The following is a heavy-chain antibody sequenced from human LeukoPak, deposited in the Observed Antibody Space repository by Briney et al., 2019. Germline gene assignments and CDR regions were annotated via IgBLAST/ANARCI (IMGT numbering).Heavy chain of an antibody. D-gene: IGHD4-17*01. V-gene: IGHV4-4*07. CDR2: IYTSGST. CDR1: GGSISSYY. CDR3: ARGGDYVLYYYYYMDV. J-gene: IGHJ6*03. Sequence: PSETLSLTCTVSGGSISSYYWSWIRQPAGKGLEWIGRIYTSGSTNYNPSLKSRVTMSVDTSKNQFSLKLSSVTAAATAVYYCARGGDYVLYYYYYMDVWGKGTTVTVSS.